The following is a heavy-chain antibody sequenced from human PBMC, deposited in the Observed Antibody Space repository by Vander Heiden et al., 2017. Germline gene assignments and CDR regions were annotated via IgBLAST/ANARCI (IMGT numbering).Heavy chain of an antibody. J-gene: IGHJ6*02. CDR3: ARDLYGYYYYGMDV. V-gene: IGHV3-21*01. CDR2: ISSSSSYI. CDR1: GFTFSSYS. Sequence: EVQLVESGGGLVKPGGSLRLSCAASGFTFSSYSMNWVRQAPGKGLEWVSSISSSSSYIYYADSVKGRFTISRDNAKNSLYLQMNSLRAEDTAVYYCARDLYGYYYYGMDVWCQGPTVTVSS. D-gene: IGHD4-17*01.